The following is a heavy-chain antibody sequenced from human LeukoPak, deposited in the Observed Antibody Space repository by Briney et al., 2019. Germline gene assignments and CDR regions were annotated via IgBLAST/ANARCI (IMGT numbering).Heavy chain of an antibody. CDR2: IYYSGST. CDR3: AKPSGDYDYFDY. D-gene: IGHD4-17*01. Sequence: PSETLSLTCTVSGGSISRYYWSWIRQPPGKGLEWIGSIYYSGSTYYNPSLKSRVTISVDTSKNQFSLKLSSVTAADTAVYYCAKPSGDYDYFDYWGQGTLVTVSS. J-gene: IGHJ4*02. CDR1: GGSISRYY. V-gene: IGHV4-59*05.